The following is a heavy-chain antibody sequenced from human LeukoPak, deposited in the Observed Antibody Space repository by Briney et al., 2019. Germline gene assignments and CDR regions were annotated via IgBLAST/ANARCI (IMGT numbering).Heavy chain of an antibody. V-gene: IGHV6-1*01. CDR2: TYYRSKWYN. CDR1: GDSVSSNSAA. D-gene: IGHD3-22*01. J-gene: IGHJ3*02. Sequence: SQTPSLTCAISGDSVSSNSAAWNWIRQSPSRGLEWLGRTYYRSKWYNDYAVSVKSRITFNPDTSKNQFSLQLNSVTPEDTAVYYCARQKYDSSGYYFGPTQRSGDAFDIWGQGTMVTVSS. CDR3: ARQKYDSSGYYFGPTQRSGDAFDI.